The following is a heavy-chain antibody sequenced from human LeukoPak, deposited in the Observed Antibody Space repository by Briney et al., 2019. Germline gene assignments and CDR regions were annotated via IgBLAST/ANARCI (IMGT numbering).Heavy chain of an antibody. J-gene: IGHJ4*02. V-gene: IGHV1-18*04. CDR2: ISAYNGNT. CDR1: GYTFTSYG. Sequence: ASVKVSCKASGYTFTSYGISWVRQAPGQGLEWMGWISAYNGNTNYAQKLQGSVTMTADTSTSTVYMELRSLRSDDTAVYYCARDLSDILTGYSDWGQGTLVTVSS. D-gene: IGHD3-9*01. CDR3: ARDLSDILTGYSD.